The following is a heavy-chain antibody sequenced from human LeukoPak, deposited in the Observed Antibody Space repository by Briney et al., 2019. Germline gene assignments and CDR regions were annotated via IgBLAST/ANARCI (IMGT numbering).Heavy chain of an antibody. CDR3: ARGFTTVKWVRSNWFDP. CDR2: IYYSGST. CDR1: GGSFSGYY. D-gene: IGHD4-17*01. Sequence: SETLSLTCAVYGGSFSGYYWSWIRQPPGKGLEWIGYIYYSGSTNYNPSLKSRVTISVDTSKNQFSLKLSSVTAADTAVYYCARGFTTVKWVRSNWFDPWGQGTLVTVSS. V-gene: IGHV4-59*01. J-gene: IGHJ5*02.